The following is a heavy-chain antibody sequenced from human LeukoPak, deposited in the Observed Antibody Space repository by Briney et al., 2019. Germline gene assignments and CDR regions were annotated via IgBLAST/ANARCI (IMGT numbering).Heavy chain of an antibody. CDR1: GGSISSYY. V-gene: IGHV4-59*08. CDR2: IYYSGST. Sequence: SETLSLTCTVSGGSISSYYWSWIRQPPGKGLEWIGYIYYSGSTNYNPSLKSRVTISVDTSKNQFSLKLSSVTAADTAVYYCARGYSSSWYFNWFDPWGQGTLVTVSS. CDR3: ARGYSSSWYFNWFDP. D-gene: IGHD6-13*01. J-gene: IGHJ5*02.